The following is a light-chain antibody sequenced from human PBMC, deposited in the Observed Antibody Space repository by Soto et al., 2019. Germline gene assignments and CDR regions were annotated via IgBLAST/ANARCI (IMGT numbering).Light chain of an antibody. J-gene: IGLJ1*01. CDR3: SSYTTSSTYV. CDR1: NSDVGAYNY. Sequence: SVLTQPAPLSGYPGQSITISRPGANSDVGAYNYVAWCQQHPGKGPKLLIYDVSNRPSGFSSRFSGSKSGNTASLTISGLRAEDEADYFCSSYTTSSTYVFGTGTKVTVL. CDR2: DVS. V-gene: IGLV2-14*01.